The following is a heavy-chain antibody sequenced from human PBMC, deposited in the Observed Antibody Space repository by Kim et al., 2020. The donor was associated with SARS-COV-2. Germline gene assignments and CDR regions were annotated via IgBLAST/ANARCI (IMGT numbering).Heavy chain of an antibody. CDR3: ARDRDRYCSGGSCDRYYYYGMDV. V-gene: IGHV1-18*04. Sequence: ASVKVSCKASGYTFTSYGISWVRQAPGQGLEWMGWISAYNGNTNYAQKLQGRVTMTTDTSTSTAYMELRSLRSDDTAVYYCARDRDRYCSGGSCDRYYYYGMDVWGQGTTVTVSS. D-gene: IGHD2-15*01. CDR1: GYTFTSYG. J-gene: IGHJ6*02. CDR2: ISAYNGNT.